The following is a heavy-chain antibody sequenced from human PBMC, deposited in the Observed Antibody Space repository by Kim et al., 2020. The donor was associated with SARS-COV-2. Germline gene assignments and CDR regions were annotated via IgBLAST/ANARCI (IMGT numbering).Heavy chain of an antibody. J-gene: IGHJ4*02. CDR2: IYHSGST. D-gene: IGHD5-12*01. CDR1: GYSISSGYY. Sequence: SETLSLTCTVSGYSISSGYYWGWIRQPPGKGLEWIGSIYHSGSTYYNPSLKSRVTISVDTSKNQFSLKLSSVTAADTAVYYCARDHLSGYALIWGQGTLV. V-gene: IGHV4-38-2*02. CDR3: ARDHLSGYALI.